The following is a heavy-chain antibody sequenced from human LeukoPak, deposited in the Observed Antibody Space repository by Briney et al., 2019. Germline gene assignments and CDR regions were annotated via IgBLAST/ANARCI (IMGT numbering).Heavy chain of an antibody. CDR3: ARATTTVTTDWFDP. J-gene: IGHJ5*02. CDR2: ISSSSRYT. D-gene: IGHD4-17*01. CDR1: GFTFSDYY. Sequence: GGSLRLSCAASGFTFSDYYMSWIRQAPGKGLEWVSYISSSSRYTNYADSVKGRFTISRDNAKNSLYLQMNSLRAEDTAVYYCARATTTVTTDWFDPWGQGTLVTVSS. V-gene: IGHV3-11*06.